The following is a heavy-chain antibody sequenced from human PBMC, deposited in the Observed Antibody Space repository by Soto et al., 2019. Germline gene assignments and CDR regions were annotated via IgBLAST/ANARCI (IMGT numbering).Heavy chain of an antibody. V-gene: IGHV1-69*02. CDR3: AIGIFDVVVVVAMDYFDY. D-gene: IGHD2-15*01. CDR1: GGNFSSYT. J-gene: IGHJ4*02. CDR2: IIPILGIA. Sequence: QVQLVQSGAEVKKPGSSVKVSCKASGGNFSSYTISWVRQAPGQGLEWMGWIIPILGIANYAQKFQGRVTITADKSTSTAYMELSSLRSEDTAVYYCAIGIFDVVVVVAMDYFDYWGQGTLVTVSS.